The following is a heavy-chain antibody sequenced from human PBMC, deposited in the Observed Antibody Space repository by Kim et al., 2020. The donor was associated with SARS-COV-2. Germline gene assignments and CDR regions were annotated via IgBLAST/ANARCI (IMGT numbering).Heavy chain of an antibody. CDR3: ARVYNWNYRAFDY. D-gene: IGHD1-20*01. CDR2: ISGTGGNT. J-gene: IGHJ4*02. V-gene: IGHV3-23*01. Sequence: GGSLRLSCAASGFTFSSYAMNWVRQAPGEGLEWVSYISGTGGNTYYADSVKGRFTISRDNSKNTLYLQMNSLRAEDTAVYYCARVYNWNYRAFDYWGQRTLVTVSS. CDR1: GFTFSSYA.